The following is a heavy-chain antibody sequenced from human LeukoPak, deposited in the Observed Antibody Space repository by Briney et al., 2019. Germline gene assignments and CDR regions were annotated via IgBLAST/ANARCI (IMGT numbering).Heavy chain of an antibody. D-gene: IGHD1-26*01. CDR3: ATIDGSYYTLEDAFDI. CDR2: ISGSGGST. CDR1: GFTFSSYA. J-gene: IGHJ3*02. Sequence: GGSLRLSCAASGFTFSSYAMSWVRQALGKGLEWVSGISGSGGSTYYADSVKGRFTTSRDNSKNTLYLQMNSLRAEDTAVYYCATIDGSYYTLEDAFDIWGQGTMVTVSS. V-gene: IGHV3-23*01.